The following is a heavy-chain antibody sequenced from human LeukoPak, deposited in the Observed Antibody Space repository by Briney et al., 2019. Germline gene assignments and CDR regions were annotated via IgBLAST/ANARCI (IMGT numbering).Heavy chain of an antibody. D-gene: IGHD3-10*01. CDR3: AKEDGSASYFDY. Sequence: PGGSLRLSCAAPGFTFSSYGMHWVRQAPGKGLEWVAVISYDGSNKYYADSVEGRFTTSRDNSKNTLYLQVNSLRAEDTAVYYCAKEDGSASYFDYWGQGTLVTVSS. J-gene: IGHJ4*02. CDR2: ISYDGSNK. CDR1: GFTFSSYG. V-gene: IGHV3-30*18.